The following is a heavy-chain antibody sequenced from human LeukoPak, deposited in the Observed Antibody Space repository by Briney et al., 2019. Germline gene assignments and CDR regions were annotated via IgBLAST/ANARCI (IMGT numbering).Heavy chain of an antibody. CDR1: GGSISPYY. J-gene: IGHJ5*01. CDR3: ARAPGILSGYWQFDY. CDR2: IYYSGST. V-gene: IGHV4-59*01. D-gene: IGHD3-9*01. Sequence: PSETLSLTCTVSGGSISPYYWSWIRQPPGKGLEWIGYIYYSGSTNSNPSLQSRVTISVDRSRNQFSLKLTSVTAADTAVYYCARAPGILSGYWQFDYWGHGTLVTVSS.